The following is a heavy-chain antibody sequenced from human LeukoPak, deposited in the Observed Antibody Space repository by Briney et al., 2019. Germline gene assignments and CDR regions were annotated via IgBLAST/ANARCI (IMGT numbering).Heavy chain of an antibody. Sequence: SLKFSCKASGYTFAGYYMHWVRQSPGQGLEWMGWINPNSGGTNYAQKFQGRVTMTRDTSIYTVYMELSRLRSDDTAMYYCAREEQLALTLYYWGQGTLVTVSS. J-gene: IGHJ4*02. CDR1: GYTFAGYY. CDR3: AREEQLALTLYY. CDR2: INPNSGGT. V-gene: IGHV1-2*02. D-gene: IGHD6-13*01.